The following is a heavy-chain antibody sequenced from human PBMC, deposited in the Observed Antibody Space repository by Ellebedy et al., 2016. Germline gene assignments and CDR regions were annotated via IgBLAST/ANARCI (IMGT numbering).Heavy chain of an antibody. CDR2: VSASGSTT. Sequence: GESLKISXAASGFTFSSFAMSWVRHELGPGKGLEWVSTVSASGSTTDYADSVKGRFTISRDNYKNTLYLQMNSLRAEDTAVYYCARVPTGRWGYYYYGMDVWGQGTTVTVSS. CDR3: ARVPTGRWGYYYYGMDV. CDR1: GFTFSSFA. V-gene: IGHV3-23*01. J-gene: IGHJ6*02. D-gene: IGHD3-10*01.